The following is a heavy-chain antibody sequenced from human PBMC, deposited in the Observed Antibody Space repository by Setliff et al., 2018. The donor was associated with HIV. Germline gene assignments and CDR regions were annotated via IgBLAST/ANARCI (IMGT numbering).Heavy chain of an antibody. V-gene: IGHV4-59*11. CDR2: IYSTERI. Sequence: SETLSLTCSFSGGSISGHYWSWIRQTPGKGLEWIATIYSTERISYNPSLRSRVTISVETSQNLLSLRLRSVTAADTGVYYCARPGSSSYYYAMDVWGLGTTVTVSS. J-gene: IGHJ6*02. CDR3: ARPGSSSYYYAMDV. CDR1: GGSISGHY. D-gene: IGHD3-10*01.